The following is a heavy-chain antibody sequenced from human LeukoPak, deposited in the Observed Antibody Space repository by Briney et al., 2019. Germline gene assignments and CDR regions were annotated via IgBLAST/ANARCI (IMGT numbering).Heavy chain of an antibody. J-gene: IGHJ4*02. V-gene: IGHV3-53*04. CDR2: IYSGGST. Sequence: GGSLRLSCAALGFTVSSNYMSGGRQAPGKGLEWVSVIYSGGSTYYADSVKGRFTISRHNSKNTLYLQMNSLRAEDTAVYYCVTGYSLGFDYWGQGTLVTVSS. CDR1: GFTVSSNY. CDR3: VTGYSLGFDY. D-gene: IGHD3-9*01.